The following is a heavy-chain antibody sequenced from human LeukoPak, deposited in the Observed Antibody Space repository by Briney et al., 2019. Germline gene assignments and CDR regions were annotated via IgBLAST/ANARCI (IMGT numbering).Heavy chain of an antibody. CDR3: VKSGGYGLIDY. V-gene: IGHV4-39*01. D-gene: IGHD1-26*01. CDR2: IHYTGNT. CDR1: SISTNGYY. J-gene: IGHJ4*02. Sequence: SETLSLTCTVDSISTNGYYWGWIRQPPGKGLEWIGSIHYTGNTYYNPSLESRVTVSVDTSKNQFSLKLSSVTAADTAVYYCVKSGGYGLIDYWGPGTPGHRLL.